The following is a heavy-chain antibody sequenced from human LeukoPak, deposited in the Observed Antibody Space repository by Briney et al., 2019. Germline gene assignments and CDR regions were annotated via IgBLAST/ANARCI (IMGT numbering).Heavy chain of an antibody. Sequence: EASVKVSCKASGYTFTSYAMNWVRQAPGQGLEWMGWINTNTGNPTYAQGFTGRFVFSLDTSVSTAYLQISSLKAEDTAVYYCARQTYYDFWSGYYTDYFDYWGQGTLVTVSS. V-gene: IGHV7-4-1*02. D-gene: IGHD3-3*01. CDR2: INTNTGNP. CDR1: GYTFTSYA. J-gene: IGHJ4*02. CDR3: ARQTYYDFWSGYYTDYFDY.